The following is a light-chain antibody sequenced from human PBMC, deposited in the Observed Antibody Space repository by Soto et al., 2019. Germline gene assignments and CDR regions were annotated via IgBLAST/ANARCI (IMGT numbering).Light chain of an antibody. Sequence: IVLTQSPCALSLSPGERATLSCRASQSFSSNYLAWYQQKPGQAPRLLIYGASSRASGIPDRFSGSGSGTDFTLTISRLEPEDFAVYYCQQYGSSPRTFGQGTKVDIK. CDR3: QQYGSSPRT. J-gene: IGKJ1*01. CDR1: QSFSSNY. V-gene: IGKV3-20*01. CDR2: GAS.